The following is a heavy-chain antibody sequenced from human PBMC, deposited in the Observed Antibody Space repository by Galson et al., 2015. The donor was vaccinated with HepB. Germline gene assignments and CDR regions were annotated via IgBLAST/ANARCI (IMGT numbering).Heavy chain of an antibody. Sequence: CAISGDSVSSNSAAWNWIRQSPSGGLEWLGRTYYRSKWYNDYAVSVKSRITINPDTSKNQFSLQLNSVTPEDTAVYYCATNGAAAAPYRHWGQGTLVTVSS. CDR1: GDSVSSNSAA. CDR3: ATNGAAAAPYRH. D-gene: IGHD6-13*01. V-gene: IGHV6-1*01. J-gene: IGHJ1*01. CDR2: TYYRSKWYN.